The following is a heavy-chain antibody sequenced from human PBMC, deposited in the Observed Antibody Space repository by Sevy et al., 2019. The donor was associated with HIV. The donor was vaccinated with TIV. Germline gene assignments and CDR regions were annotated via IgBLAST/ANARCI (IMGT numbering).Heavy chain of an antibody. CDR1: GFSFSTHA. J-gene: IGHJ4*02. V-gene: IGHV3-30*03. D-gene: IGHD6-19*01. CDR2: ISFDGSDK. CDR3: ARDAGYSTVWYPGY. Sequence: GGSLRLSCAASGFSFSTHAMHWVRQAPAKGLEWVAVISFDGSDKNYTDSVKGRFTISRDDSKNTLLLHVSSLRAEDTAVYYCARDAGYSTVWYPGYWGQGTLVTVSS.